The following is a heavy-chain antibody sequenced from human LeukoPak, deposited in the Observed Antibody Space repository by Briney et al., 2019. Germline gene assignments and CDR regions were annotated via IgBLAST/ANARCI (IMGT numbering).Heavy chain of an antibody. V-gene: IGHV3-11*04. J-gene: IGHJ3*02. CDR2: ISSSGSTI. CDR1: GFTFSDYY. CDR3: ARDTSIAARDAFDI. Sequence: GGSLRLSCAASGFTFSDYYMSWIRQAPGKGLEWVSYISSSGSTIYYADSVKGRFTISRDNAKNSLYLQMNSLRAEDTAVYYCARDTSIAARDAFDIWGQGTMVTVSS. D-gene: IGHD6-6*01.